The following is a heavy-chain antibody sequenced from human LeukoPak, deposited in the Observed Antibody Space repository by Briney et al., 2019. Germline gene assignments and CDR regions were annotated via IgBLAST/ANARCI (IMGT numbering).Heavy chain of an antibody. Sequence: GGSLRLSCTASGFTFGDYATSWFRQAPGKGLEWVGFIRSKAYGGTTEYAASVKGRFTISRDNSKNTLYLQMGSLRAEDMAVYYCARVMGYDSSGYRLGAFDIWGQGTMVTVSS. CDR3: ARVMGYDSSGYRLGAFDI. CDR2: IRSKAYGGTT. V-gene: IGHV3-49*03. CDR1: GFTFGDYA. D-gene: IGHD3-22*01. J-gene: IGHJ3*02.